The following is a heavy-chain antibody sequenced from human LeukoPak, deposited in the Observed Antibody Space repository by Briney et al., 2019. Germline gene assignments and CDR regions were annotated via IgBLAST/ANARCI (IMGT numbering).Heavy chain of an antibody. J-gene: IGHJ4*02. CDR3: ARVSRSQWYFDY. D-gene: IGHD1-26*01. CDR1: GGSISSSSYY. Sequence: SETQSLTCTVSGGSISSSSYYWSWIRQHPGKGLEWIGYIYYSGSTYYNPSLKSRVTISVDTSKNQFSLKLSSVTAADTAVYYCARVSRSQWYFDYWGQGTPVTVSS. CDR2: IYYSGST. V-gene: IGHV4-31*03.